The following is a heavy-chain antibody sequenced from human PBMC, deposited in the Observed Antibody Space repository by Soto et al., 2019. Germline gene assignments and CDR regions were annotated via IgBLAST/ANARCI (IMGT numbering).Heavy chain of an antibody. CDR2: IGRRSDI. J-gene: IGHJ6*02. CDR1: GFSFSTYS. V-gene: IGHV3-21*01. CDR3: AREETAWPLAYGLDV. Sequence: GGSLRLSCEASGFSFSTYSMHWVRQAPGKGLEWVSSIGRRSDIYYADSVKGRFTISRDNAKNSVSLQMNSLRDEDTAVYCCAREETAWPLAYGLDVWGQGTTVTV. D-gene: IGHD2-21*02.